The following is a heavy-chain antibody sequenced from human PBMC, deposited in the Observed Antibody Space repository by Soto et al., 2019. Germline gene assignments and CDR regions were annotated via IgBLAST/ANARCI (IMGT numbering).Heavy chain of an antibody. J-gene: IGHJ6*02. D-gene: IGHD3-16*02. CDR1: GYTFTSYC. CDR3: ARGGSVHWGPEAGRFTRDYFYGMDV. CDR2: ISAYNGNT. Sequence: GASVKVSCKASGYTFTSYCISWVRQAPGEGLEWMGRISAYNGNTNYAQNLQGRVTMTTDTSTSTAYMVLRSLRSDDTAVYYCARGGSVHWGPEAGRFTRDYFYGMDVWGQGTTVTVSS. V-gene: IGHV1-18*01.